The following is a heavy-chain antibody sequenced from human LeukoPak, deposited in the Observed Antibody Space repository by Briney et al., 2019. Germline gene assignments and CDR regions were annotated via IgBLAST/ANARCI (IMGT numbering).Heavy chain of an antibody. J-gene: IGHJ4*02. V-gene: IGHV5-51*01. CDR2: IYPGDLDT. Sequence: GESPKISCRVSGYRFISYWIGRVRQMPGKGLEWMGIIYPGDLDTRSSPSFQGQVIMSAHKSIRTAYLQWNSLKASDSAIYYCARQGGDTMIRGVIDYWGQGSLVTVSS. D-gene: IGHD3-10*01. CDR1: GYRFISYW. CDR3: ARQGGDTMIRGVIDY.